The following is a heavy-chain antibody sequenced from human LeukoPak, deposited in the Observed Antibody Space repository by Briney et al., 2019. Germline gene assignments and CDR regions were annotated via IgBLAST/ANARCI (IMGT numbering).Heavy chain of an antibody. V-gene: IGHV4-4*07. Sequence: PSETLSLTCTVSGGSIRSYYWSWVRQPAGKGLEWIGRIYATGITNYNPSLKSRVTMSVDTSQNQFSLRVTSVTAAATAAYYCARDRCSSPSSNYYYYMDVWGKGTTVTVSS. J-gene: IGHJ6*03. CDR1: GGSIRSYY. D-gene: IGHD6-13*01. CDR3: ARDRCSSPSSNYYYYMDV. CDR2: IYATGIT.